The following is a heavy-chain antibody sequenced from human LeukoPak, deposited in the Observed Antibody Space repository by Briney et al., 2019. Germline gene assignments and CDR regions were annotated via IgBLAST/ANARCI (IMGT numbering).Heavy chain of an antibody. CDR2: IYYTGGT. CDR1: GASISSSY. V-gene: IGHV4-59*01. D-gene: IGHD2-21*02. CDR3: APWRLGPEFSSSDNWFDP. Sequence: SSETLSLTCTVSGASISSSYWSWIRQPPGKGLEWIGYIYYTGGTNYNPSLRSRVPTSIDPSKNHFSLKLNSVTAADTAVHYCAPWRLGPEFSSSDNWFDPWGQGTLVTVSS. J-gene: IGHJ5*02.